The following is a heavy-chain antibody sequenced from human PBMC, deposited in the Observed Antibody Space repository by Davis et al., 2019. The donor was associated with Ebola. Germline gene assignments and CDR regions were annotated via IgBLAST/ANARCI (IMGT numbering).Heavy chain of an antibody. CDR2: ISINGGNA. J-gene: IGHJ4*02. Sequence: PGGSLRLSCVASGFTFSDYAMGWVRQAPGQGLEWVSSISINGGNAKYADSVKGRFTISRDTSQNTVYLQMNSLRSEDTAVYYCARDPAAYLVVVLAATPHFDYWGQGTLVTVSS. CDR3: ARDPAAYLVVVLAATPHFDY. D-gene: IGHD2-15*01. V-gene: IGHV3-23*01. CDR1: GFTFSDYA.